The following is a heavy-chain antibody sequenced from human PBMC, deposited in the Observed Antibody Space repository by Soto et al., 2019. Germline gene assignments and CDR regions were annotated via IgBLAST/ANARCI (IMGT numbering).Heavy chain of an antibody. V-gene: IGHV4-31*03. CDR1: GGSISSGGYY. D-gene: IGHD3-16*01. Sequence: QVQLQESGPGLVKPSQTLSLTCTVSGGSISSGGYYWSCIRQHPGKGLEWIGYFYYSGHTYYNPSLKSRVTISVDSSKHQFSLKLSSVTAADTAVYYCARVVGVTTHAFALWGQGTMVTVSS. CDR3: ARVVGVTTHAFAL. CDR2: FYYSGHT. J-gene: IGHJ3*01.